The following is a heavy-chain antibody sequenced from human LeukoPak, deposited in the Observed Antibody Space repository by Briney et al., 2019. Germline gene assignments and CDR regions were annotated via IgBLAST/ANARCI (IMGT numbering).Heavy chain of an antibody. J-gene: IGHJ4*02. V-gene: IGHV4-59*01. CDR2: IYYSGST. D-gene: IGHD3-3*01. CDR3: ARSEPGGDFWSGYSYYFDY. CDR1: GGSISSYY. Sequence: PSETLSLTCTVSGGSISSYYWSWIRQPPGKGLEWIGYIYYSGSTNYNPSLKSRVTISVDTSKNQFPLKLSSVTAADTAVYYCARSEPGGDFWSGYSYYFDYWGQGTLVTVSS.